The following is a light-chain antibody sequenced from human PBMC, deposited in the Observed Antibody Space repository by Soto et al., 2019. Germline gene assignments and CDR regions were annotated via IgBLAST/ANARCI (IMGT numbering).Light chain of an antibody. V-gene: IGKV1-27*01. CDR2: AAS. Sequence: DIQVAQSPSSLSASVGDRVTITCRASQRIDNFLAWYQQKPGKVPKLLIYAASTLESGVPSRFSASGSGIDFTLTVSSLQPEDVATYYCQKYNSGPRTFGQGTKWEI. J-gene: IGKJ1*01. CDR1: QRIDNF. CDR3: QKYNSGPRT.